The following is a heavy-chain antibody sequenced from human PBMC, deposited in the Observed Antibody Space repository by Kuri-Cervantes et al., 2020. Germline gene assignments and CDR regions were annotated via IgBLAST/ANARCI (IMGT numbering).Heavy chain of an antibody. Sequence: GESLKISCAASGFTFSSYWMSWVRQAPGKGLEWVSYISSNSQTIFYADSVKGRFTISRDNSKSTLYLQMNSLRAEDTAVYYCANDRGGSAWGQGTLVTVSS. J-gene: IGHJ5*02. CDR3: ANDRGGSA. CDR1: GFTFSSYW. D-gene: IGHD3-10*01. CDR2: ISSNSQTI. V-gene: IGHV3-48*01.